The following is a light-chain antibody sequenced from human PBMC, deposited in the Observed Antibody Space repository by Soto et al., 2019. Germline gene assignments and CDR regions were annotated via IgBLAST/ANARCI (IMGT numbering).Light chain of an antibody. J-gene: IGLJ1*01. CDR3: SSYTSSMTFI. CDR1: SSDVGGYNY. V-gene: IGLV2-14*03. Sequence: QAVVAQPASVSGSPGQSITISCTGTSSDVGGYNYVSWYQQHPGKAPKLIFYDVSNRPSGVSNRFSGSKSGNTASLTISGLQAEDEADYYCSSYTSSMTFIFGTGTKLTVL. CDR2: DVS.